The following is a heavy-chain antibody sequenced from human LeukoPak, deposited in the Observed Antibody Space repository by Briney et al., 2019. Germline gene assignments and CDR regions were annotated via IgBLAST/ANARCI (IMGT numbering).Heavy chain of an antibody. D-gene: IGHD3-3*01. V-gene: IGHV3-53*01. CDR3: AREWVYDFWSGYYKD. Sequence: GGSLRLSCAASGFTVSSNYMSWVRQAPGKGLEWVSVIYSGGSTYYADSVKGRFTISRDNSKNTLYLQMNSLRAEDTAVYYCAREWVYDFWSGYYKDWGQGTLVTVSS. CDR2: IYSGGST. CDR1: GFTVSSNY. J-gene: IGHJ4*02.